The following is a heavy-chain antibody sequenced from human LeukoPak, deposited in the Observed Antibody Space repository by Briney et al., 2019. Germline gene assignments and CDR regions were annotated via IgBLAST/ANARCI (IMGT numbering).Heavy chain of an antibody. CDR3: ARDGGGWAYYYYMDV. V-gene: IGHV3-21*01. Sequence: PGGSLRLSCAASGFTFSSYSMNWVRQAPGKWLEWVSSISSSSSYIYYADSVKGRFTISRDNAKNSLYLQMNSLRAEDTAVYYCARDGGGWAYYYYMDVWGKGTTVTVSS. D-gene: IGHD4-23*01. J-gene: IGHJ6*03. CDR2: ISSSSSYI. CDR1: GFTFSSYS.